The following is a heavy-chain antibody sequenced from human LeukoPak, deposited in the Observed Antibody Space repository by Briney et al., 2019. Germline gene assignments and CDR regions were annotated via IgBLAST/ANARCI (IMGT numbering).Heavy chain of an antibody. D-gene: IGHD3-10*01. V-gene: IGHV3-21*01. CDR2: ISSSSSYI. J-gene: IGHJ6*04. CDR3: ARVLLWFGESYYGMDV. Sequence: GGSLRLSCAASGFTFSSYSVNWVRQAPGKGLEWVSSISSSSSYIYYADSVKGRFTISRDNAKNSLYLQMNSPRAEDTAVYYCARVLLWFGESYYGMDVWGKGTTVTVSS. CDR1: GFTFSSYS.